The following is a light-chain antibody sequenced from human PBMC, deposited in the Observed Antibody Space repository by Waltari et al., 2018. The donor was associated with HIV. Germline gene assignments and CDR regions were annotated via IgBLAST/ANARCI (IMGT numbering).Light chain of an antibody. Sequence: QAVLTQPSSLSASPGASASLTCTLRSGINVGTYRIYWYQQKPGSPPQYLLRYKSDSDKQQGSGVPSRFSGSKDASAKAGILLISVLQSEDEADYYCMIWHSSAWVFGGGTKLTVL. CDR3: MIWHSSAWV. J-gene: IGLJ3*02. V-gene: IGLV5-45*02. CDR1: SGINVGTYR. CDR2: YKSDSDK.